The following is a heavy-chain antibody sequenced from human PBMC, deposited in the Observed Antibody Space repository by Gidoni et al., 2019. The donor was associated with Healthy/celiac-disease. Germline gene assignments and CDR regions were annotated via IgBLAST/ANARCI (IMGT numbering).Heavy chain of an antibody. CDR1: GGSISSSSYY. CDR3: ARLLWQQLVLYYFDY. CDR2: IYYSGST. J-gene: IGHJ4*02. Sequence: QLQLQESGPGLVKPSETLSLTCTVSGGSISSSSYYWGWIRQPPGKGLEWIGSIYYSGSTYYNPSLKSRVTISVDTSKNQFSLKLSSVTAADTAVYYCARLLWQQLVLYYFDYWGQGTLVTVSS. D-gene: IGHD6-13*01. V-gene: IGHV4-39*01.